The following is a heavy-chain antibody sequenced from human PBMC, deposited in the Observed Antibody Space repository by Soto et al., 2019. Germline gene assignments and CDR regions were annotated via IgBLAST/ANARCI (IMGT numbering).Heavy chain of an antibody. CDR1: GGSISSYY. Sequence: SETLSLTCTVSGGSISSYYWSWIRQPPGKGLEWIGYIYYSGSTNYNPSLKSRVTISVDTSKNQFSLKLSSVTSAEMAVYYCARATMYDSTVYYYYYMGVWGKGTTVTVSS. CDR2: IYYSGST. CDR3: ARATMYDSTVYYYYYMGV. V-gene: IGHV4-59*01. D-gene: IGHD3-10*02. J-gene: IGHJ6*03.